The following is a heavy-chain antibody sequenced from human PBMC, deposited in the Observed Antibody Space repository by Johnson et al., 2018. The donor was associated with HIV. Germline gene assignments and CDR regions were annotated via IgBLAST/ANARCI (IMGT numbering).Heavy chain of an antibody. Sequence: VQLVESGGGVVQPGGSLRLSCAATGLTFSSYSMTWVRQAPGKGLEWVSTISDKGGRSYYADSVKGRFTISRDNTKNTLYLQMNSLRAEDAAVYYCAKADYYDSSGYPHGAFDIWGQGTMVTVSS. D-gene: IGHD3-22*01. V-gene: IGHV3-23*04. J-gene: IGHJ3*02. CDR1: GLTFSSYS. CDR3: AKADYYDSSGYPHGAFDI. CDR2: ISDKGGRS.